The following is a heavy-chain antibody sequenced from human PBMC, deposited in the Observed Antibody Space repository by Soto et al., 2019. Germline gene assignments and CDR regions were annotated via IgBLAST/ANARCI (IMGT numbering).Heavy chain of an antibody. V-gene: IGHV3-11*06. J-gene: IGHJ6*02. CDR2: ISSDSIYT. D-gene: IGHD2-21*01. CDR3: ARYSTGSGLDYGMDV. Sequence: QVQFVESGGGLVKPGGSLRLSCAASGFTFNDHYMTWIRQAPGKGLEWFSFISSDSIYTNSADSVKGRFTISRDNANNLLYLQMSSLRVEDTAVYYCARYSTGSGLDYGMDVWGQGTTVAVSS. CDR1: GFTFNDHY.